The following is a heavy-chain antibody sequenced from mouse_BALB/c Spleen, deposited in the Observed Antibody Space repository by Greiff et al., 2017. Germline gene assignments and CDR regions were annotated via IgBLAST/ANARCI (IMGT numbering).Heavy chain of an antibody. CDR3: ASDDGQYDYFDY. V-gene: IGHV5-6-5*01. D-gene: IGHD2-3*01. J-gene: IGHJ2*01. CDR1: GFTFTSYA. Sequence: DVQLVQSGGGLVKPGGSLKLSCAASGFTFTSYAMSWVRQTPGKRLEWVASISSGGSTYYPDSVKGRFTISTDNARNILYLQMSSLRSEDTAMYCCASDDGQYDYFDYWGQGTTVTVSS. CDR2: ISSGGST.